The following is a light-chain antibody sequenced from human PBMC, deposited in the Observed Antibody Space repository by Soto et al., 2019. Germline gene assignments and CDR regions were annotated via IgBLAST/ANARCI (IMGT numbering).Light chain of an antibody. CDR2: AVS. Sequence: DIQMTQSPSSLSASVGDRVTITCRASQAISNYLAWYQQRPGKVPRLLVYAVSTLHSGVPSRFRGSGPGTDFTLTISGLQPEDVATYYCQKYDNSPLTFGGGTKVEIK. CDR1: QAISNY. V-gene: IGKV1-27*01. CDR3: QKYDNSPLT. J-gene: IGKJ4*01.